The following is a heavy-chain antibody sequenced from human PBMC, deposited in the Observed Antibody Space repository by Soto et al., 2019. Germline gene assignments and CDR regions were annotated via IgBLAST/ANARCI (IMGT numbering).Heavy chain of an antibody. CDR1: GYTFTRYN. CDR2: ISYDGSDK. CDR3: ARDYYKYYDSSGYYRSPAY. D-gene: IGHD3-22*01. V-gene: IGHV3-30-3*01. J-gene: IGHJ4*02. Sequence: SCKTPGYTFTRYNIHWARQAPGKGLEWVALISYDGSDKDYADSVKGRFTISRDNSRNTLFLQMNSLRAEDTAVYYCARDYYKYYDSSGYYRSPAYWGQGTLVNVSS.